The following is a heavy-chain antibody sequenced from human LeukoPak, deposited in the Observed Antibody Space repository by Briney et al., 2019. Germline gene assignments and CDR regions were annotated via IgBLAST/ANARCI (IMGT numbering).Heavy chain of an antibody. CDR1: GFTFDDYG. V-gene: IGHV3-20*04. CDR3: ARGSSIGSYYYYYYMDV. D-gene: IGHD3-10*01. Sequence: GGSLRLSCAASGFTFDDYGMSWVRQAPGKGLEWVSGINWNGGSTGYADSVKGRFTISRDNAKNSLYLQMNSLRAEDTALYYCARGSSIGSYYYYYYMDVWGKGTTVTVSS. J-gene: IGHJ6*03. CDR2: INWNGGST.